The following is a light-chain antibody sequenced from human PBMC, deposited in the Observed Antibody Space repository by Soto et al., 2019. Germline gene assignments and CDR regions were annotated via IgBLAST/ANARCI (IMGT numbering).Light chain of an antibody. CDR3: MLYMGGGLVV. Sequence: QTVVTQEPSFSVSPGGTVTLTCGLTSGSVSTTYYPSGYQQTPGQAPRTLIYSTNIRSSGVPDRFSGSILGNKAALTITGAQADDESDYHCMLYMGGGLVVFGGWTKLTVL. V-gene: IGLV8-61*01. CDR1: SGSVSTTYY. J-gene: IGLJ2*01. CDR2: STN.